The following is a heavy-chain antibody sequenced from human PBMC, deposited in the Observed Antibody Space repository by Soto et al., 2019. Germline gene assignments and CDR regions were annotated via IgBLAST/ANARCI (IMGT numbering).Heavy chain of an antibody. D-gene: IGHD5-12*01. CDR1: GYTFRSYG. CDR3: ARDQTKWLTEAFDI. V-gene: IGHV1-18*01. J-gene: IGHJ3*02. CDR2: VRPYNGNT. Sequence: HVQLVQSGAEVKKPGSSLKVSCKASGYTFRSYGVSWVRRAPGQGREWLGWVRPYNGNTNYAQKFQGRITMTTDTSPSKVYMDLRRLRTDHTAAYYCARDQTKWLTEAFDIWGQGPMVVVSS.